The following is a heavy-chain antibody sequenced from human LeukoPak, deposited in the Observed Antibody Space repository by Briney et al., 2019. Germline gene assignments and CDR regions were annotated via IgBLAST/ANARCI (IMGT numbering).Heavy chain of an antibody. D-gene: IGHD3-22*01. CDR2: IYYSGST. Sequence: SETLSLTCTVSGGSISSSSYYWGWIRQPPGKGLEWIGSIYYSGSTYYNPSLKSRVTISVDTSKNQVSLKLSSVTAADTAVYYCARHYYDSSGYRFWGQGTLVPVSS. V-gene: IGHV4-39*07. J-gene: IGHJ4*02. CDR3: ARHYYDSSGYRF. CDR1: GGSISSSSYY.